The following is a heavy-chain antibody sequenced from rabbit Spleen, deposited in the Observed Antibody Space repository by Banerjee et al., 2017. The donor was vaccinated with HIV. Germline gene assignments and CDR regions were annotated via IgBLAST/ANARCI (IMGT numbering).Heavy chain of an antibody. CDR3: VGENDSGGVGDGYVDL. CDR1: GFSFSSSDY. Sequence: QSLEESGGGLVQPGASLTLTCTASGFSFSSSDYMCWVRQAPGKGLEWISCIAGSSGYTYYASWAKGRFTITRSTGLDTVTLQMTSLTVADTATYFCVGENDSGGVGDGYVDLWGPGTLVTVS. CDR2: IAGSSGYT. V-gene: IGHV1S40*01. J-gene: IGHJ6*01. D-gene: IGHD6-1*01.